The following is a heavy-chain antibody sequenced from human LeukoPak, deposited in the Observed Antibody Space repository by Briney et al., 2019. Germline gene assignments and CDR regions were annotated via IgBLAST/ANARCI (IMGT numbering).Heavy chain of an antibody. D-gene: IGHD1-1*01. Sequence: GGCLRLSCAASGFTFDEYGISWVRQAPRKGLEWVCGINWNGGSTGYADSVKGRFTISIDNAKNSLYLQMNSLRAEDTDLYYCARYNWNANYMDVWGKGTTVTVSS. V-gene: IGHV3-20*04. CDR2: INWNGGST. J-gene: IGHJ6*03. CDR3: ARYNWNANYMDV. CDR1: GFTFDEYG.